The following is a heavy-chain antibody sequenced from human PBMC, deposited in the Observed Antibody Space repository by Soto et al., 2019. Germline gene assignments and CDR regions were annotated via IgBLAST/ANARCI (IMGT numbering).Heavy chain of an antibody. CDR3: TTSSGSSRPPYYYYMDV. Sequence: GGSLRLSCAASGFTFSNAWMSWVRQAPGKGLEWVGRIKSKTDGGTTDYAAPVKGRFTISRDDSKNTLYLQMNSLKTEDTAVYYCTTSSGSSRPPYYYYMDVWGKGTTVTVSS. CDR2: IKSKTDGGTT. CDR1: GFTFSNAW. V-gene: IGHV3-15*01. J-gene: IGHJ6*03. D-gene: IGHD3-10*01.